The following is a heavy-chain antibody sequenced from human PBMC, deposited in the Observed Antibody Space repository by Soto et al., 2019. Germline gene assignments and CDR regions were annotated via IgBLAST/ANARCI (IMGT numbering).Heavy chain of an antibody. Sequence: PGGSLRLSCAASGFTFSSYAMHWVRQAPGKGLEWVAVISYDGSNKYYADSVKGRFTISRDNSKNTLYLQMNSLRAEDTAVYYCARVPQEKYYFDYWGQGTLVTVSS. CDR3: ARVPQEKYYFDY. CDR1: GFTFSSYA. V-gene: IGHV3-30-3*01. CDR2: ISYDGSNK. J-gene: IGHJ4*02.